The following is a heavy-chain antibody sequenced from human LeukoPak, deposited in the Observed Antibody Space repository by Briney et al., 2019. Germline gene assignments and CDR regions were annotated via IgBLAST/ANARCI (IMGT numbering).Heavy chain of an antibody. CDR1: GGSISSSNW. J-gene: IGHJ2*01. V-gene: IGHV4-4*02. Sequence: SETLSLTCAVSGGSISSSNWWSWVRQPPGKGLEWIGEIYHSGSTNYNPSLKSRVTISVDKSKNQFSLKLSSVTAADTAVYYCARHSYGDYAYFDLWGRGTLVTVSS. CDR2: IYHSGST. CDR3: ARHSYGDYAYFDL. D-gene: IGHD4-17*01.